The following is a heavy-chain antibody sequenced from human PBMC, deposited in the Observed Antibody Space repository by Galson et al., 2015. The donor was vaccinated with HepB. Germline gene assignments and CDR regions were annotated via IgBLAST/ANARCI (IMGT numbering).Heavy chain of an antibody. CDR3: ASPYYDSSGYYSGYFDL. V-gene: IGHV3-66*02. CDR1: GFTVSSNY. Sequence: SLRLSCAASGFTVSSNYVSWVRQAPGKGLEWVSVIYSGGSTYYADSVKGRFTISRDNSKNTLYLQMNSLRAEDTAVYYCASPYYDSSGYYSGYFDLWGRGTLVTVSS. CDR2: IYSGGST. J-gene: IGHJ2*01. D-gene: IGHD3-22*01.